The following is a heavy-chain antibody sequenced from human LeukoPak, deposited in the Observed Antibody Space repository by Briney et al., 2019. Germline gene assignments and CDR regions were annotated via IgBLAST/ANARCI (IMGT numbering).Heavy chain of an antibody. J-gene: IGHJ5*02. Sequence: GGSLRLSCAASGFTFVDHAMHWVRQAPGKGLEWVGRIKSKTDGGTTDYAAPVKGRFTISRDDSKNTLYLQMNSLKTEDTAVYYCTTDRSNDFWSGNWFDPWGQGTLVTVSS. CDR1: GFTFVDHA. D-gene: IGHD3-3*01. V-gene: IGHV3-15*01. CDR3: TTDRSNDFWSGNWFDP. CDR2: IKSKTDGGTT.